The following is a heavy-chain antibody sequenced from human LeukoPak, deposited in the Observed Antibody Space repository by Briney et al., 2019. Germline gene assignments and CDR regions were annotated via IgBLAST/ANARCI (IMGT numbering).Heavy chain of an antibody. V-gene: IGHV3-23*01. Sequence: PGGSLRLSCAASGFTFSSYAMSWVRQAPGKGLEWVSAISGSGGSTYYADSVKGRFTISRDNSKNTLYLQMNSLRAEDTAVYYCAKDREAYCGGDCYPTSGYWGQGTLVTVSS. J-gene: IGHJ4*02. CDR3: AKDREAYCGGDCYPTSGY. CDR2: ISGSGGST. CDR1: GFTFSSYA. D-gene: IGHD2-21*02.